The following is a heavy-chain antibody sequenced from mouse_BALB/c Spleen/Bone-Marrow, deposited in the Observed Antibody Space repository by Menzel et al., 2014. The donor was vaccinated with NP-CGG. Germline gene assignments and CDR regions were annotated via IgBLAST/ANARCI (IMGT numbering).Heavy chain of an antibody. CDR3: ARQGYFGRSDY. J-gene: IGHJ2*01. CDR2: INPHSSTI. Sequence: DVMLVESGGGLVQPGGSLKLSCAASGFDFSRYWMSWVRQAPGKGLEWIGEINPHSSTINYTPSLKDKFIISRDNAKNTLYLQMSKVRSEDTALDYCARQGYFGRSDYWGQGTTLTVSS. CDR1: GFDFSRYW. D-gene: IGHD1-1*01. V-gene: IGHV4-1*02.